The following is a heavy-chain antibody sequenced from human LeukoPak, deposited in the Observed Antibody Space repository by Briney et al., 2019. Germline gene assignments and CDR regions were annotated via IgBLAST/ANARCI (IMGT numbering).Heavy chain of an antibody. J-gene: IGHJ4*02. CDR3: AKDRGWRGRLEHVYFED. CDR1: GFTFSSYG. CDR2: IYSDAITT. Sequence: PGGSLRLSCAASGFTFSSYGMHWVRQAPGEGLEWVAYIYSDAITTNYADSVKGRFTISRDNAKKSLYLQMNSLRPEDTAFYYCAKDRGWRGRLEHVYFEDWGQGTLVTVSS. D-gene: IGHD3-16*01. V-gene: IGHV3-30*02.